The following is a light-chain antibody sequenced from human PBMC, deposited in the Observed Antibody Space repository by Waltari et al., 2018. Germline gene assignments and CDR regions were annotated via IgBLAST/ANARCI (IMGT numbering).Light chain of an antibody. Sequence: PVLTQPTSLSASPGASARFPCNLHSGINVGTYMTYWYPQKPGSLPRYLLRFQSDSDKQQGSGVPSRFAGSKEPSTNAGLLLISGLQSEDEADYYCAIWYSSAWVFGGGTKLTVL. CDR1: SGINVGTYM. J-gene: IGLJ2*01. CDR3: AIWYSSAWV. V-gene: IGLV5-39*01. CDR2: FQSDSDK.